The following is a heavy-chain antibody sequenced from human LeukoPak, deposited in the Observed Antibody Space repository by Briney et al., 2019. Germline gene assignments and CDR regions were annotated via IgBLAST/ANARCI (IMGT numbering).Heavy chain of an antibody. CDR2: ISGSGGST. J-gene: IGHJ4*02. Sequence: QAGGSLRLSCAASGFTFSSYAMSWVRQAPGKGLEWVSAISGSGGSTYYADSVKGRFTISRDTAKNSLYLQMNSLRVEDTAVYYCARAWAGSASYWGQGTLVTVSS. V-gene: IGHV3-23*01. CDR1: GFTFSSYA. D-gene: IGHD6-19*01. CDR3: ARAWAGSASY.